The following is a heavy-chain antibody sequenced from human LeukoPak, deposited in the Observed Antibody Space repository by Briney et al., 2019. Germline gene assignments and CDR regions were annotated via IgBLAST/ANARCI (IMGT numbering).Heavy chain of an antibody. D-gene: IGHD5-12*01. CDR3: ARDGGVSGYDLLDY. CDR1: GFTFSSSW. CDR2: ITRDGSST. J-gene: IGHJ4*02. V-gene: IGHV3-74*01. Sequence: GGSLRLSCAASGFTFSSSWMHWVREAPGKGLVWVSRITRDGSSTTYADSVKGRFTTSRDNAKNSVYLQMNSLRAEDTAVYYCARDGGVSGYDLLDYWGQGTLVTVSS.